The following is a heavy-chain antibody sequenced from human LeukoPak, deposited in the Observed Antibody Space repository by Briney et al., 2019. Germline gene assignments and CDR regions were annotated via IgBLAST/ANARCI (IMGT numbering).Heavy chain of an antibody. CDR2: IYYSGST. J-gene: IGHJ4*02. Sequence: SETLSITCKVPGFTISSYEWSWIRQPPGKGLEWIGYIYYSGSTNYNPSLKSRVTISVDTSKNQFSLNLSSVTAADTAVYYCARHTADYDILTGDSHFHYYSDYWGQGTLVTVSS. V-gene: IGHV4-59*08. CDR3: ARHTADYDILTGDSHFHYYSDY. D-gene: IGHD3-9*01. CDR1: GFTISSYE.